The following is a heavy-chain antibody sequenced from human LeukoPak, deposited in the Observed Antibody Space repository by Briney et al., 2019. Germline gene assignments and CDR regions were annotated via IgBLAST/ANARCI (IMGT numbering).Heavy chain of an antibody. D-gene: IGHD3-3*01. CDR3: ATAWYDFWSGNGPTYNWFDP. V-gene: IGHV1-2*02. CDR1: GYTFTSYD. Sequence: GASVKVSCKASGYTFTSYDINWVRQATGQGLEWMGWINPNSGGTNYAQKFQGRVTMTRDTSISTAYMELSRLKSDDTAVYYCATAWYDFWSGNGPTYNWFDPWGQGTLVTVSS. CDR2: INPNSGGT. J-gene: IGHJ5*02.